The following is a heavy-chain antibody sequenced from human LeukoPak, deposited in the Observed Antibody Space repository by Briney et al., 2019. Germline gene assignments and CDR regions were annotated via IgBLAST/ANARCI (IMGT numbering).Heavy chain of an antibody. J-gene: IGHJ6*03. CDR3: ARTQYHGGYYYYYMDV. Sequence: PGGSLRLSCVASGFTLSKYGMKWVRQAAGKGLEYVSGISKSGDITHYVDSVKGRFTISRDNSKNTLYFQMNSLRAEDTAVYYCARTQYHGGYYYYYMDVWGKGTTVTVSS. V-gene: IGHV3-23*01. CDR1: GFTLSKYG. CDR2: ISKSGDIT. D-gene: IGHD2-2*01.